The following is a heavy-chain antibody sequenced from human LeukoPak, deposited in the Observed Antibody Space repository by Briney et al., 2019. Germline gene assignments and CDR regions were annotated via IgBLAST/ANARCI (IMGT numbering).Heavy chain of an antibody. CDR3: AKDGPAAAGIDY. D-gene: IGHD6-13*01. J-gene: IGHJ4*02. Sequence: PGRSLRLSCAASGFTFSSYGMHWVRQARGKGLEWVAVISYDGSNKYYADSVKGRLTISRDNSKNTLYLQMNSLRAEDTAVYYCAKDGPAAAGIDYWGQGTLVTVSS. V-gene: IGHV3-30*18. CDR1: GFTFSSYG. CDR2: ISYDGSNK.